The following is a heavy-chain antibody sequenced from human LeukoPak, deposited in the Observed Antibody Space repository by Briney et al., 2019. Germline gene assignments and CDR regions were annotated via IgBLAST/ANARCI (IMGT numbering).Heavy chain of an antibody. D-gene: IGHD3-3*01. CDR3: AKHPSGPYYDHFDY. CDR2: FSGSGGSA. J-gene: IGHJ4*02. CDR1: GFTFISYA. Sequence: GRSLRLSCAASGFTFISYAMHWVRQAPGKGLEWVSTFSGSGGSAYYADSVKGRFIISRDNSKNTLDLQMNSLRAEDTAVYYCAKHPSGPYYDHFDYWGQGTLVTVSS. V-gene: IGHV3-23*01.